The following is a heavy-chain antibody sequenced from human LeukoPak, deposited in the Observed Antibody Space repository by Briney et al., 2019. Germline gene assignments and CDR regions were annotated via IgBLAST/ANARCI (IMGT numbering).Heavy chain of an antibody. CDR2: IRYDESNK. CDR3: AKRYAAAGTLDY. D-gene: IGHD6-13*01. V-gene: IGHV3-30*02. J-gene: IGHJ4*02. Sequence: GGSLRLSCAASGFTFSNYGTHWVRQAPGKGLEWVAFIRYDESNKYYADSVKGRFTISRDNSKNTLYLQMNSLRAEDTAVYYCAKRYAAAGTLDYWGQGTLVTVSP. CDR1: GFTFSNYG.